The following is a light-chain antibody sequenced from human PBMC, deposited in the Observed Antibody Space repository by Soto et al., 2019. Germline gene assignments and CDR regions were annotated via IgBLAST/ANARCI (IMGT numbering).Light chain of an antibody. J-gene: IGKJ1*01. Sequence: DIQMTQSPSSLSASVGDRVTITCRASQSISSYLNWYQQKPGKAPKLLIYDASSLQSGVPSRFSCSGSGTDFTLTISSLQPEDFATYYCQQSYSTLWTFGQGTKVEIK. CDR2: DAS. CDR1: QSISSY. CDR3: QQSYSTLWT. V-gene: IGKV1-39*01.